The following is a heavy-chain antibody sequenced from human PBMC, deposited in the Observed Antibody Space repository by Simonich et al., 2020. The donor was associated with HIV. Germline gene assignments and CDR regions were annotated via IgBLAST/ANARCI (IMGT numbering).Heavy chain of an antibody. D-gene: IGHD3-10*01. CDR2: ITTIFGTA. V-gene: IGHV1-69*13. CDR3: ARKGGGRGVYYFDY. Sequence: QVQLVQSGAEVKKPGSSVKVSCKASGGTFSSFAIGWVRQAPGLGLEWVGGITTIFGTANYAQMFQGRVTITADESTSTAYMELSSLRSEDTGIYYCARKGGGRGVYYFDYWGQGTLVTVSS. CDR1: GGTFSSFA. J-gene: IGHJ4*02.